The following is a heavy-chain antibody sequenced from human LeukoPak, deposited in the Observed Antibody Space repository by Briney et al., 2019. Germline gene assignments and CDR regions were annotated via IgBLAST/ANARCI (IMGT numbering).Heavy chain of an antibody. J-gene: IGHJ3*02. CDR3: ARHNGYGGGWDAFDI. V-gene: IGHV5-51*01. CDR2: MYPGNSQT. Sequence: GESLQISCKGSGYGFTTYWIAWVRQMPGKGREWMGIMYPGNSQTRYSPSFRGHLTISADRSISTAYLQWSSLKASDTAMYYCARHNGYGGGWDAFDIWGQGTMLTVSS. CDR1: GYGFTTYW. D-gene: IGHD4-23*01.